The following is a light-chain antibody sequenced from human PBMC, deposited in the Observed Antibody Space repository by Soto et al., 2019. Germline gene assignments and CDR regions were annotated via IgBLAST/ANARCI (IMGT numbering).Light chain of an antibody. CDR2: DAS. J-gene: IGKJ4*01. Sequence: EIVLTQAPATLPLSPGERATLSCRASQSVRSFLAWYQQKPGQAPRLLIYDASNRATGVPGRFSGSGSGPGFTLTISSLEPEDFAVYYCQQRSSWPPALSFGGGTQVE. CDR1: QSVRSF. CDR3: QQRSSWPPALS. V-gene: IGKV3-11*01.